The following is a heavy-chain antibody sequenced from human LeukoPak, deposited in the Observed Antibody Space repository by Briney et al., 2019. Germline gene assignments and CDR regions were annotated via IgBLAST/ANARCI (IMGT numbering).Heavy chain of an antibody. CDR2: IRYGGSDK. D-gene: IGHD6-13*01. Sequence: GGSLRLSCAASGFTFNNYGMHWVRQAPGKGLEWVAFIRYGGSDKYYADSVKGRFTISRDNSKNTLYLQMNSLRADDTALYYCARDWYSSNWYGNSFDFWGQGTLVTVSS. CDR1: GFTFNNYG. J-gene: IGHJ4*02. CDR3: ARDWYSSNWYGNSFDF. V-gene: IGHV3-30*02.